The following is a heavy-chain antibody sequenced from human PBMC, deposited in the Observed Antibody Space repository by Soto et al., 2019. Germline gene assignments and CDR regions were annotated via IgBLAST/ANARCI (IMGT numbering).Heavy chain of an antibody. CDR1: GFTSDDYA. CDR3: ATGTLAATSPSGWGYDMDV. D-gene: IGHD5-12*01. V-gene: IGHV3-9*02. CDR2: IAWTGGST. Sequence: DVQLVESGGDLVQPGRSLRLSCAASGFTSDDYAMHWVRQAPGKGLEWVSGIAWTGGSTGYADSVKGRFTISRDSAKNSLYLQTNSLRTEDTALYYWATGTLAATSPSGWGYDMDVWGKGTTVTVSS. J-gene: IGHJ6*03.